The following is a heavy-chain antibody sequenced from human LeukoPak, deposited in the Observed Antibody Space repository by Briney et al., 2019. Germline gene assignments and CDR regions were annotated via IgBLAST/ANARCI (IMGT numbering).Heavy chain of an antibody. Sequence: ASLKVSCKAPGYTFTGYYMHWVRQAPGQGLEWMGWINPNSGGTNYAQKFQGRVTMTRDTSISTAYMELSRLRSDDTAVYYCARARGDPTYYYDSDNWFDPWGQGTLVTVSS. V-gene: IGHV1-2*02. J-gene: IGHJ5*02. D-gene: IGHD3-22*01. CDR3: ARARGDPTYYYDSDNWFDP. CDR1: GYTFTGYY. CDR2: INPNSGGT.